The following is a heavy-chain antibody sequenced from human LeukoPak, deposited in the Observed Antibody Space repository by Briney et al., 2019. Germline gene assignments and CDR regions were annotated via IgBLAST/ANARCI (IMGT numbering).Heavy chain of an antibody. D-gene: IGHD1-26*01. J-gene: IGHJ4*02. V-gene: IGHV4-61*02. Sequence: SQTLSLTCTVSGGSISSGSYYWNWIRQPAGKGLEWIGRIYNSGNTNYNPSLKSRVTISVDTSKNQFSLKLSSVTAADTAVYYCARQWTVGATTDYWGQGTLVTVSS. CDR2: IYNSGNT. CDR3: ARQWTVGATTDY. CDR1: GGSISSGSYY.